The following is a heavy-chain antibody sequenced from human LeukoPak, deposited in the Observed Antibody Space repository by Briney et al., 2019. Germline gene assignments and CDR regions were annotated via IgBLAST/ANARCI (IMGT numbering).Heavy chain of an antibody. CDR2: ISGSGGST. CDR1: GFTFSSYA. CDR3: ARARITMVRGVIDFGY. V-gene: IGHV3-23*01. J-gene: IGHJ4*02. D-gene: IGHD3-10*01. Sequence: PGGSLRLSCAASGFTFSSYAMSWVRQAPGKGLEWVSAISGSGGSTYYADSVKGRFTISRDNSKNTLYLQMNSLRAEDTAVYYCARARITMVRGVIDFGYWGQGTLVTVSS.